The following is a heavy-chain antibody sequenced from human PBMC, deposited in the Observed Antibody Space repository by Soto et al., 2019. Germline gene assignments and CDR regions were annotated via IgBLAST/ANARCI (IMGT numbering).Heavy chain of an antibody. CDR3: AKDFDRGGWYYLDS. Sequence: EVQLLESGGGLVQPGGSLTLSCAASGLIFSDFAMTWVRQAPGKGLEWVSTISGNGGSTYFAATIKGRFTISRDNSKNLLYLQMRSLRDEDTAKYYCAKDFDRGGWYYLDSWGQGTPVTVSS. CDR2: ISGNGGST. CDR1: GLIFSDFA. V-gene: IGHV3-23*01. D-gene: IGHD3-9*01. J-gene: IGHJ4*02.